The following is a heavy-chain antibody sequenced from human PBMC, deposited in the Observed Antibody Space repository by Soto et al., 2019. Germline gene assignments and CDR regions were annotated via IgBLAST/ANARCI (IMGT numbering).Heavy chain of an antibody. D-gene: IGHD6-13*01. Sequence: PSDALPRTCTVSVGSRIAYDWKWFQQTPGKGLQWIGYTYYSGGTPYNPSLKSRVTISVDSSKNQFSLKLDSVTPADTAVYYCARVRGTAGNTYLDYWGPGTLVTVSP. V-gene: IGHV4-59*01. CDR2: TYYSGGT. J-gene: IGHJ4*01. CDR3: ARVRGTAGNTYLDY. CDR1: VGSRIAYD.